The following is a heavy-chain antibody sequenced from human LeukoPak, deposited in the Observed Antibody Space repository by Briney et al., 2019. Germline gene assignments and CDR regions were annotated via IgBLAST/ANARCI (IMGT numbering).Heavy chain of an antibody. D-gene: IGHD3-10*01. CDR1: GGSFSGYY. CDR3: ARKDRYYYGSGSYGIDY. Sequence: SETLSLTCAVYGGSFSGYYWSWLRQPPGKGLEWLGEINHSGSTNYNPSLKSRVTISVDTSKNQFSLKLSSVTAADTAVYYCARKDRYYYGSGSYGIDYWGQGTLVTVSS. V-gene: IGHV4-34*01. J-gene: IGHJ4*02. CDR2: INHSGST.